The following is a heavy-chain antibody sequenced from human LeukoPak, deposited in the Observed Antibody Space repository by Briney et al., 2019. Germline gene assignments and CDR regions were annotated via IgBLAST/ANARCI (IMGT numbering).Heavy chain of an antibody. Sequence: GGSLRLSCAASGFTFSSYGMHWVRQAPGKGLEWVAVIWYDGSNKYYADSVKGRFTISRDNSKNALYLQMNSLRAEDTAVYYCARDLEGYDSSGSRFDYWGQGTLVTVSS. V-gene: IGHV3-33*01. D-gene: IGHD3-22*01. CDR3: ARDLEGYDSSGSRFDY. CDR2: IWYDGSNK. CDR1: GFTFSSYG. J-gene: IGHJ4*02.